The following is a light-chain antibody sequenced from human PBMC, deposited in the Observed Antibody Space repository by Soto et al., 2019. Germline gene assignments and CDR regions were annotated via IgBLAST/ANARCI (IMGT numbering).Light chain of an antibody. CDR2: DAS. J-gene: IGKJ2*01. V-gene: IGKV3-11*01. CDR1: QSVSTY. Sequence: IVLTQSPATLSLSPGERATLSCRASQSVSTYLAWYQQKPGQAPRLLISDASNRATGIPARFSGSGSGTDFTLTISSLEPEDFAIYYCHQRSSWPRTFGQGTKLEIK. CDR3: HQRSSWPRT.